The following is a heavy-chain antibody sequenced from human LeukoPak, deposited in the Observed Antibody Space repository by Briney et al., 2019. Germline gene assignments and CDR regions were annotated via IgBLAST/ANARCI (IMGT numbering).Heavy chain of an antibody. Sequence: SETLPLTCTVSGGSISSYYWSWIRQPPGKGLEWIGYIYYSGSTNYNPSLKSRVTIPVDTSKNQFSLKLSSVTAADTAVYYCARSGSSGYYLYFDYWGQGTLVTVSS. CDR3: ARSGSSGYYLYFDY. J-gene: IGHJ4*02. CDR2: IYYSGST. V-gene: IGHV4-59*01. D-gene: IGHD3-22*01. CDR1: GGSISSYY.